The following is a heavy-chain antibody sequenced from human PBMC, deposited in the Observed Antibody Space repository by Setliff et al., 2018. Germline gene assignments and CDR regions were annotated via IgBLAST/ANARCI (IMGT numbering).Heavy chain of an antibody. Sequence: NPSETLSLTCTVSGGSISSGSYYWGWIRQPPRKGLEWIGSIHYSGSTYYNPSLKSRVTISVDTSKNQFSLKLDSVIVADTAVYYCARHWDFCGGNCPHNSIDYWGRGALVTVSS. D-gene: IGHD2-21*02. CDR3: ARHWDFCGGNCPHNSIDY. V-gene: IGHV4-39*01. J-gene: IGHJ4*02. CDR1: GGSISSGSYY. CDR2: IHYSGST.